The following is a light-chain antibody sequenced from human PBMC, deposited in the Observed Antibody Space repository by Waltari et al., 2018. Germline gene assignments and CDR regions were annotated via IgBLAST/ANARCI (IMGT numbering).Light chain of an antibody. CDR1: SSDVGAYDY. V-gene: IGLV2-14*01. CDR3: SSFTTSSTQV. CDR2: EVS. Sequence: QSVLTQPASVSGSPGHSITISCTGTSSDVGAYDYVSWYKQYPGKAPKLTIFEVSNRPSGASIRFSGSKSGNTASLTISGLLPEDEADYYCSSFTTSSTQVFGTGTKVTVL. J-gene: IGLJ1*01.